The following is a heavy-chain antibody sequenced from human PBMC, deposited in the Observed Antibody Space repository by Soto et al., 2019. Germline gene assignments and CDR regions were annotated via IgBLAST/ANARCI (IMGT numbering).Heavy chain of an antibody. CDR1: GGSISSGDYY. D-gene: IGHD6-6*01. CDR3: ARARSIAARPLDY. J-gene: IGHJ4*02. CDR2: IYSSGST. V-gene: IGHV4-30-4*01. Sequence: TSETLSLTCTVSGGSISSGDYYWSWIRQPPGKGLEWIGYIYSSGSTYYNPSLKSRVTISVDTSKNQFSLKLSSVTAADTAVYYCARARSIAARPLDYWGQGTPVTVSS.